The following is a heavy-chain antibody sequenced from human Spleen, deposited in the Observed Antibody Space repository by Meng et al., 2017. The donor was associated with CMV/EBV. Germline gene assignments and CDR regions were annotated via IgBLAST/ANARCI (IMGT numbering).Heavy chain of an antibody. Sequence: QVQLQESGPGLVKPSQTLSLTCTVSGGSISSGDYYWSWIRQPPGKGLEWIGYIYNSGSTYYNPSLKSRVTISVDTSKNQFSLKLRFVTAADTAVYYCARGGLRYSSSWPFDYWGQGTLVTVSS. J-gene: IGHJ4*02. V-gene: IGHV4-30-4*01. CDR3: ARGGLRYSSSWPFDY. CDR2: IYNSGST. D-gene: IGHD6-13*01. CDR1: GGSISSGDYY.